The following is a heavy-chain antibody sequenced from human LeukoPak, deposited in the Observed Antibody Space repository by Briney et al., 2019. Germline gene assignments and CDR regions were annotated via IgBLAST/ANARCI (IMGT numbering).Heavy chain of an antibody. V-gene: IGHV4-4*07. D-gene: IGHD3-10*01. CDR1: GGSISSYY. J-gene: IGHJ3*02. CDR3: ARAPGSSPFYYGSGTYLDVFDI. CDR2: IYTSGST. Sequence: SETLSLTCTVSGGSISSYYWSWIRQPAGKGLEWIGRIYTSGSTNYNPSLRSRVTMSVDTSKNQFSLKLSSVTAADTAVYYCARAPGSSPFYYGSGTYLDVFDIWGQGTMVTVSS.